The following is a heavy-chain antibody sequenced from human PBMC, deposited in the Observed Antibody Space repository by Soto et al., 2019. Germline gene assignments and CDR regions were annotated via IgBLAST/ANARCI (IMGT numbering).Heavy chain of an antibody. CDR3: AKDDRYDFWSGYQRGPFDY. CDR1: GFTFSSYG. D-gene: IGHD3-3*01. CDR2: ISYDGSNK. V-gene: IGHV3-30*18. Sequence: PGGSLRLSCAASGFTFSSYGMHWVRQAPGKGLEWVAVISYDGSNKYYADSVKGRFTISRDNSKNTLYLQMNSLRAEDTAVYYCAKDDRYDFWSGYQRGPFDYWGQGTLVTVSS. J-gene: IGHJ4*02.